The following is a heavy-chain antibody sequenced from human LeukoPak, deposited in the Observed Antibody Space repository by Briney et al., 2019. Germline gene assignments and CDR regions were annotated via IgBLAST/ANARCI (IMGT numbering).Heavy chain of an antibody. CDR2: ISGSGGST. V-gene: IGHV3-23*01. CDR3: AREPIVATLSHGNYYYYGMDV. D-gene: IGHD5-12*01. J-gene: IGHJ6*02. Sequence: PGGSLRLSCAASGFTFSSYAMSWVRQAPGKGLEWVSAISGSGGSTYYADSVKGRFTISRDNSKNTLYLQMNSLRAEDTAVYYCAREPIVATLSHGNYYYYGMDVWGQGTTVTVSS. CDR1: GFTFSSYA.